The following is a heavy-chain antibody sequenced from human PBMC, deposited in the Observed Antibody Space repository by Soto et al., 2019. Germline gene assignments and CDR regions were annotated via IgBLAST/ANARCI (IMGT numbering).Heavy chain of an antibody. Sequence: EVQLVESGGGLVQPGGSLRLTCAASGFTFSNYWMTWVRQAPGKGLEWVANIQQDGSEKNYVDSVKGRVTIYRDNAKNSVYLQMNSLRVEDTAVYYCARGTSVYSSRLYPESNWFDPWGQGTLVTVSS. J-gene: IGHJ5*02. CDR1: GFTFSNYW. D-gene: IGHD6-13*01. CDR3: ARGTSVYSSRLYPESNWFDP. V-gene: IGHV3-7*03. CDR2: IQQDGSEK.